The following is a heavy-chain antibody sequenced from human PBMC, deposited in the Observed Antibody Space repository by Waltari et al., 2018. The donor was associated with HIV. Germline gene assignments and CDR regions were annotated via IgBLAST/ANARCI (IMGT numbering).Heavy chain of an antibody. J-gene: IGHJ4*02. Sequence: QLQLQESGPGLVKPSETLSLTCTVPGGSLRSSSYYWGWVRQPPGKGLELIGSIYYSGSTYYNPSLKSRVTISVDTSKNQFSLKLSSVTAADTAVYYCARGGHIVVVTAIPYYFDYWGQGTLVTVSS. CDR3: ARGGHIVVVTAIPYYFDY. CDR2: IYYSGST. CDR1: GGSLRSSSYY. V-gene: IGHV4-39*07. D-gene: IGHD2-21*02.